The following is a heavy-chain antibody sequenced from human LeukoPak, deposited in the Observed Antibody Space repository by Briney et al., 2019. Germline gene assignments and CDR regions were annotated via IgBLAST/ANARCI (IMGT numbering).Heavy chain of an antibody. J-gene: IGHJ6*02. Sequence: GGSLRLSCAASGFTFSSYSMNWVRQAPGKGLEWVSSISSSSSYIYYADSVKGRFTISRDNAKNSLYLQMNSLRAEDTDVYYCARDRSSSWLQTYYYYYYGMDVWGQGTTVTVSS. CDR3: ARDRSSSWLQTYYYYYYGMDV. V-gene: IGHV3-21*01. CDR1: GFTFSSYS. CDR2: ISSSSSYI. D-gene: IGHD6-13*01.